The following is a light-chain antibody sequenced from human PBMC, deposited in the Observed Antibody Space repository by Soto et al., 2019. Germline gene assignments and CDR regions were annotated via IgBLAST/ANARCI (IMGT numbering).Light chain of an antibody. CDR1: QSISHY. J-gene: IGKJ5*01. V-gene: IGKV1-39*02. CDR2: GSS. Sequence: DIQMTQSPSSLSASVGDRVTLTCRASQSISHYLNWYQLKSGQGPKLLISGSSTLQSGVPSRFSGSGSGTDFSLTINNLEPEDFAVYYCQVRTNWSIAFGRGTRLETK. CDR3: QVRTNWSIA.